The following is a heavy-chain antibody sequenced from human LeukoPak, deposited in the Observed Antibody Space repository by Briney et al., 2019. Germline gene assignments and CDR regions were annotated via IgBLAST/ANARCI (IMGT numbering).Heavy chain of an antibody. J-gene: IGHJ4*02. D-gene: IGHD6-13*01. V-gene: IGHV4-59*01. Sequence: SETLSLTCTVSGGSISSYYWSWIRQPPRKGLEWVGYIYYIGSTNSNPSLTSRVTISVNTSKNQYSLKLSSVTAADTAVYYCARLQAAAGTRRFDYWGQGTLVTVSS. CDR2: IYYIGST. CDR1: GGSISSYY. CDR3: ARLQAAAGTRRFDY.